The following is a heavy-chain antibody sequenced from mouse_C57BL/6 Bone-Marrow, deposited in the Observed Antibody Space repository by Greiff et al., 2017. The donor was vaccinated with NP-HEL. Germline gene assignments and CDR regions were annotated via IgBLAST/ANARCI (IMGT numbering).Heavy chain of an antibody. J-gene: IGHJ2*01. CDR3: ARSPFAGSSYPAY. Sequence: QVQLQQPGAELVKPGASVKLSCKASGYTFTSYWMHWVKQRPGRGLEWIGRIDPNSGGTKYNEKFKSKATLTVDKPSSTAYMQLSSLTFEDSAVYYCARSPFAGSSYPAYWGQGTTLTVSS. CDR1: GYTFTSYW. CDR2: IDPNSGGT. V-gene: IGHV1-72*01. D-gene: IGHD1-1*01.